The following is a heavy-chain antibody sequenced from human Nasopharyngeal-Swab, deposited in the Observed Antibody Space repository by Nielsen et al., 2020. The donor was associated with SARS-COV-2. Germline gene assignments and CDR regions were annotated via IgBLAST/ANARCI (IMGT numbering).Heavy chain of an antibody. J-gene: IGHJ3*02. CDR3: ARARSGTTYNAFDI. Sequence: ASVKVSCKASGYTFTSYYIHWVRQAPGQGLEWMGWLNPNSGGTSYAQKFQGWVTMTRDTSISTAYMELSRLRSDDTAVYYCARARSGTTYNAFDIWGQGTMVTVSS. D-gene: IGHD1-7*01. V-gene: IGHV1-2*04. CDR2: LNPNSGGT. CDR1: GYTFTSYY.